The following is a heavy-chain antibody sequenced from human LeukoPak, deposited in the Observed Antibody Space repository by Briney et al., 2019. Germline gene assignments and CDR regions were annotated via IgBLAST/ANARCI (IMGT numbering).Heavy chain of an antibody. V-gene: IGHV4-59*08. CDR1: GGSISPSY. J-gene: IGHJ4*02. CDR3: ATCGGDCYYPAY. CDR2: IYNSGST. Sequence: SETLSLTCTVSGGSISPSYWSWIRQSPGKGLEWIGYIYNSGSTNYNPSLKSRVTISVDRSKNQFPLKLTSVTAADTAVYYCATCGGDCYYPAYWGQGTLVTVSS. D-gene: IGHD2-21*02.